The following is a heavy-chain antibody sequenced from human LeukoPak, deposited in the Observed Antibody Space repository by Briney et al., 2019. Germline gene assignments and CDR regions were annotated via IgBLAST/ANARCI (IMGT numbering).Heavy chain of an antibody. J-gene: IGHJ4*02. CDR1: GFTFSSYE. V-gene: IGHV3-48*03. CDR2: ISSSGSTI. Sequence: GGSLRLSCAASGFTFSSYEMNWVRQAPGKGLEWVSYISSSGSTIYYADSVKGRFTISRDNAKNSLYLQMNSLRAEDTAVYYCARGNCGGSCYGSGVFDYWGQGTLVTVSS. CDR3: ARGNCGGSCYGSGVFDY. D-gene: IGHD2-15*01.